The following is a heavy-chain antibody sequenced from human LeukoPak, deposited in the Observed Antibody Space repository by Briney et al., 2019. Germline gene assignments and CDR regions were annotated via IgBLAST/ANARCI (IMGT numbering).Heavy chain of an antibody. CDR3: ATRLRGYYYGMDV. CDR2: IYNGGST. CDR1: GFTVGSNY. V-gene: IGHV3-53*01. J-gene: IGHJ6*02. D-gene: IGHD4-17*01. Sequence: GGSLRLSCAASGFTVGSNYMSWVRQAPGKGLEWVSVIYNGGSTYYADSVKGRFTISRDNSKNTLYLQMNSLRAEDTAVYYCATRLRGYYYGMDVWGQGTTVTVSS.